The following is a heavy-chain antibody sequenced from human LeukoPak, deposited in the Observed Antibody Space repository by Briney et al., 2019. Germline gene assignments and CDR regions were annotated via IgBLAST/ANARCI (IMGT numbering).Heavy chain of an antibody. J-gene: IGHJ3*01. CDR3: ARARWRFTMIGPHDAFDV. D-gene: IGHD3-22*01. V-gene: IGHV4-31*03. Sequence: PSETLSLTCTVSGGSISSGGYYWSWIRQHPGKGLEWIGYIYYSGSTYYNPSLKSRVTISVDTSKNQFSLKLSSVTAADTAVYYCARARWRFTMIGPHDAFDVWGQGTMVTVSS. CDR1: GGSISSGGYY. CDR2: IYYSGST.